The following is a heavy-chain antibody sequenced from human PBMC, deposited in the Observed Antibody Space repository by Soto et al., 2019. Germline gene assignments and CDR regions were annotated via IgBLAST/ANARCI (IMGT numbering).Heavy chain of an antibody. D-gene: IGHD2-15*01. CDR2: INYSGST. Sequence: SETLSLTCAVYGGSFSGYYWSWIRQPPGKGLEWIGEINYSGSTNYNPSFKSRVAISVDTSKNQYSLKLSSVTAADTAVYYCARAHVGGGFVYYFDYWGQGTLVTVSS. CDR3: ARAHVGGGFVYYFDY. V-gene: IGHV4-34*01. CDR1: GGSFSGYY. J-gene: IGHJ4*02.